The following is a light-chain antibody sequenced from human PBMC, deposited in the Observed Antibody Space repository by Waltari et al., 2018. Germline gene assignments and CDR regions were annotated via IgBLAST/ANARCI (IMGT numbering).Light chain of an antibody. J-gene: IGKJ1*01. CDR1: QTVGRP. CDR3: QHYVRLPAT. V-gene: IGKV3-20*01. CDR2: AAS. Sequence: EIVLTQSPGTLSLSPGDRATLSCRASQTVGRPLAWYQLKPGQAPRLLIYAASTRATGIPDRFSGSGLGTDFSLTISRLEPEDFAVYFCQHYVRLPATFGQGTRVEIK.